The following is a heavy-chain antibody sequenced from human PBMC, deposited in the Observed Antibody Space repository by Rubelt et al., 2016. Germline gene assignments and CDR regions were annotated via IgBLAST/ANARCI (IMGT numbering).Heavy chain of an antibody. D-gene: IGHD6-13*01. Sequence: EVQLVESGGGLVQPGRSLRLSCAASGFTFDDYAMHWVRQAPGKGLEWVSGISWNSGSIGYADSVKGRFTISKDNAKNSLYLQMHSLRAEDTAVYYCARPLYESVFIRAAAGPDYWGQGTLVTVSS. J-gene: IGHJ4*02. V-gene: IGHV3-9*01. CDR1: GFTFDDYA. CDR2: ISWNSGSI. CDR3: ARPLYESVFIRAAAGPDY.